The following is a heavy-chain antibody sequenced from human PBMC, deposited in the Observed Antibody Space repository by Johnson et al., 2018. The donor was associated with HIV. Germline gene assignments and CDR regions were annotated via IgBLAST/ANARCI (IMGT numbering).Heavy chain of an antibody. V-gene: IGHV3-20*04. CDR2: INWNGGST. CDR3: VCLRVSLSAFDI. CDR1: GFTFDDYG. D-gene: IGHD2-21*01. J-gene: IGHJ3*02. Sequence: VQLVESGGGVVRPGGSLRLSCAASGFTFDDYGMSWVRQVAGKGLEWVSGINWNGGSTGYAASVKGRFTISRDNSKNTLYLQMNSLRAEDTAVYYCVCLRVSLSAFDIWGQGTMVTVSS.